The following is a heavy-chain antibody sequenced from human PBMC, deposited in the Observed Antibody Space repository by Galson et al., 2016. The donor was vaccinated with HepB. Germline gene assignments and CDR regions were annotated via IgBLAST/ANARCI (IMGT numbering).Heavy chain of an antibody. V-gene: IGHV3-66*04. CDR1: GFTVSNNN. J-gene: IGHJ6*02. CDR3: AKRPYSYGWHYGMDV. D-gene: IGHD5-18*01. CDR2: IYSGGST. Sequence: SLRLSCAASGFTVSNNNMRWVRQAPGKGLEWVSLIYSGGSTYYADSVKGRFTISRDNSKNILYLQMKSLRDEDTAVYYCAKRPYSYGWHYGMDVWGQGTTVTVSS.